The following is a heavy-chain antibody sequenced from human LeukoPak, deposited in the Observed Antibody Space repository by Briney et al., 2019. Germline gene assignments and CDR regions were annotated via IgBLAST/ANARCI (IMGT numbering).Heavy chain of an antibody. Sequence: GRSLRLSCAASGFTFSSYALHWVRQAPGKGLEWVAVIPYDGSKRYYADSVRGRFTISRDNSKHTVYVRMDSQGAEDSAVYYCGRGGYRMGGGHDFWGQGTLVTVSS. CDR3: GRGGYRMGGGHDF. CDR2: IPYDGSKR. V-gene: IGHV3-30*01. CDR1: GFTFSSYA. J-gene: IGHJ4*02. D-gene: IGHD6-13*01.